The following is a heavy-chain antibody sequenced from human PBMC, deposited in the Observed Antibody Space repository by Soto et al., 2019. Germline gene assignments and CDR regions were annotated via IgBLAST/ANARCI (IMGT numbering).Heavy chain of an antibody. D-gene: IGHD6-6*01. CDR2: INHSGST. V-gene: IGHV4-34*01. Sequence: QVQLQQWGAGLLKPSETLSLTCAVYGGSFSGYYWSWIRQPPGKGLEWIGEINHSGSTNYNPSLKSRVTISVDTSKNQFSLKLSSVTAADTAVYYCARSETLAALIDYWGQGTLVTVSS. CDR3: ARSETLAALIDY. CDR1: GGSFSGYY. J-gene: IGHJ4*02.